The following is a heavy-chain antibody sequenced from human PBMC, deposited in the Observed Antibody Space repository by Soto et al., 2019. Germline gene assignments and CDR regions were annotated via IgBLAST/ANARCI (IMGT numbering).Heavy chain of an antibody. CDR2: GGSGGST. Sequence: DVQLLESGGGLAQGGGPLRLSCAAPGFSFSTYGMTWFRQAPGKGLEWVSYGGSGGSTYYADSVKGRFTISRDNSKNTLYLQMNSLRAEDTAVYYCVKFRGRAYHYYYMDVWGNGTTVTVSS. J-gene: IGHJ6*03. CDR1: GFSFSTYG. CDR3: VKFRGRAYHYYYMDV. D-gene: IGHD3-16*01. V-gene: IGHV3-23*01.